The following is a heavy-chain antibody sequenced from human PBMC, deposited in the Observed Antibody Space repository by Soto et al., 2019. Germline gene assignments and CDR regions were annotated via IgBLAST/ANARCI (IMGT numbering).Heavy chain of an antibody. CDR3: ARGGVITMVRGVIYYYYMDV. Sequence: GASVKVSCKASGYTFTGYYMHWVRQAPGQGLEWMGWINPNSGGTNYAQKFQGWVTMTRDTSISTAYMELSRLRSDDTAVYYCARGGVITMVRGVIYYYYMDVWGKGTTVTVSS. D-gene: IGHD3-10*01. J-gene: IGHJ6*03. CDR2: INPNSGGT. V-gene: IGHV1-2*04. CDR1: GYTFTGYY.